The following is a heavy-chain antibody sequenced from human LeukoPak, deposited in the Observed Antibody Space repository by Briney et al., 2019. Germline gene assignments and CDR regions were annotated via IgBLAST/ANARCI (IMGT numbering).Heavy chain of an antibody. Sequence: GGSLRLSCAASGFTFSSYEMNWVRQAPGKGLEWVSFISSTGSTIYYADSVKGRFTISRDNAKNSLYLQMNSLRAEDTAVYYCARGSLPPDYWGQGTLVTVSS. D-gene: IGHD3-10*01. CDR3: ARGSLPPDY. V-gene: IGHV3-48*03. CDR1: GFTFSSYE. J-gene: IGHJ4*02. CDR2: ISSTGSTI.